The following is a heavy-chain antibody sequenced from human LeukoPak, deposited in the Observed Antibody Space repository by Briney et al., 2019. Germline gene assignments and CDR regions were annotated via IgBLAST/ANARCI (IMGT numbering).Heavy chain of an antibody. J-gene: IGHJ6*02. D-gene: IGHD6-13*01. CDR3: ARLPVAAAGRGYYYYYGMDV. Sequence: EXLSLTXXXXGGSFXGCYWSWIRQPPGKGLEWIGEINHSGSTNYNPSLKSRVNISVDTSKNQFSLKLSSVTAADTAVYYCARLPVAAAGRGYYYYYGMDVWGQGTTVTVSS. V-gene: IGHV4-34*01. CDR2: INHSGST. CDR1: GGSFXGCY.